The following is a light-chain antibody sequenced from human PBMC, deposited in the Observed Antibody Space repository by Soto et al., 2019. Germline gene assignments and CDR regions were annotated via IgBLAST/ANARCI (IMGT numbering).Light chain of an antibody. Sequence: EIVLTQSPGTLSLSPGGRATLSCRASQSVYSSYLAWYKQKPGQAPRLLIYGASNRATGIPDRFSGSGSGTDFTLTINRLEPEDFAVYYCQQYGTSPYTFGQGTKLEIK. CDR3: QQYGTSPYT. J-gene: IGKJ2*01. V-gene: IGKV3-20*01. CDR2: GAS. CDR1: QSVYSSY.